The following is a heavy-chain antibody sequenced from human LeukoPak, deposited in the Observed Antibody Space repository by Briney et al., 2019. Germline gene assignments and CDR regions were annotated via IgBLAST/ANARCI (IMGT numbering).Heavy chain of an antibody. V-gene: IGHV5-51*01. CDR2: XXPGDSDT. D-gene: IGHD3-22*01. CDR3: ARHGDYYYDSSGYYPNWFDP. J-gene: IGHJ5*02. Sequence: IXXXXQXPXKGXEWMXXXXPGDSDTRYSPSFQGQVTISADKSISTAYLQWSSLKASDTAMYYCARHGDYYYDSSGYYPNWFDPWGQGTLVTVSS.